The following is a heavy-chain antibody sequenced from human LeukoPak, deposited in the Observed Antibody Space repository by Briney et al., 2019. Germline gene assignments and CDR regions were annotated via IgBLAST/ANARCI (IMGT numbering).Heavy chain of an antibody. CDR2: ISGDGGST. V-gene: IGHV3-43*02. D-gene: IGHD3-22*01. J-gene: IGHJ4*02. Sequence: QPGGSLRLSCAASGFTFDDYAMHWVRQAPGKGLEWVSLISGDGGSTYYADSVKGRFTISRDNSKNSLYLQMNSLRTEDTALYYCAKVSMPIVVVISKSYYFDYWGQGTLVTVPS. CDR3: AKVSMPIVVVISKSYYFDY. CDR1: GFTFDDYA.